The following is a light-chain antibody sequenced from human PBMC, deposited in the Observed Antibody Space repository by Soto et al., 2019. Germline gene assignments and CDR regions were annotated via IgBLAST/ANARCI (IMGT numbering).Light chain of an antibody. V-gene: IGKV3-11*01. CDR1: QSVSSY. CDR3: QQRSNWPLT. Sequence: IVLTQSPATLCLSPGERATLSCRASQSVSSYLAWYQQKPGQAPRLLIYDASNRATGIPARFSVSGSGTDFTLTISRLEPEDFAVYDGQQRSNWPLTFCGGTKVDIK. CDR2: DAS. J-gene: IGKJ4*01.